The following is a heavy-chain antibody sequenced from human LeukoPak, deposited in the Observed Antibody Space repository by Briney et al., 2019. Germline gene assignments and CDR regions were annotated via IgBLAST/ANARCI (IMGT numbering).Heavy chain of an antibody. V-gene: IGHV1-69*04. D-gene: IGHD1-1*01. Sequence: VASVKVSCKASGGTLSSYAISWVRQAPRQGLEWMGRIIPIFGIANYAQKFQGRVTITADKSTSTAYMELSSLRSEDTAVYYCARVSSNWVNGRDWFDPWGQGTLDTVSS. J-gene: IGHJ5*02. CDR2: IIPIFGIA. CDR1: GGTLSSYA. CDR3: ARVSSNWVNGRDWFDP.